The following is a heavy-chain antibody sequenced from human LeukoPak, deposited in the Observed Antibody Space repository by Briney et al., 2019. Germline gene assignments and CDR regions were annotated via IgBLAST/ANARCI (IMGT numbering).Heavy chain of an antibody. CDR3: VVGGSPGY. CDR2: IKPDGSAG. Sequence: GGSLRLSCPTSGFTFSSNWMSWVRHVPGRGLDWVANIKPDGSAGYYAASVKGRFTVSRDNAKNSLYLQMNSLRVEDTAVYYCVVGGSPGYWGQGTLVTVSS. J-gene: IGHJ4*02. CDR1: GFTFSSNW. V-gene: IGHV3-7*01. D-gene: IGHD2-15*01.